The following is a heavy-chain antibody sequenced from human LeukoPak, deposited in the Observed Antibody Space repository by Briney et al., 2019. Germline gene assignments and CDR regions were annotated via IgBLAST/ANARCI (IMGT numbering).Heavy chain of an antibody. J-gene: IGHJ4*02. D-gene: IGHD6-19*01. CDR2: IYYSGST. CDR3: ASYLGFYSSGWYEV. CDR1: GGSISSYY. V-gene: IGHV4-59*01. Sequence: PSETLSLTCTVSGGSISSYYWSWIRQPPGKGLEWIGYIYYSGSTNYNPSLKSRVTISVDTSKNQFSLKLSSVTAADTAVYYCASYLGFYSSGWYEVWGQGTLVTVSS.